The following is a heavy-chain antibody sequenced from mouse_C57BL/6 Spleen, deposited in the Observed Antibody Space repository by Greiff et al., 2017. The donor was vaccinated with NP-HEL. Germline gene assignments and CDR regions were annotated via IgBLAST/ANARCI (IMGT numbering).Heavy chain of an antibody. CDR3: ASSHDY. CDR1: GYTFTSYW. V-gene: IGHV1-69*01. Sequence: QVQLQQPGAELVMPGASVKLSCKASGYTFTSYWMHWVKQRPGQGLEWIGEIDPSDSYTNYNEKFKSKATLTVDKSSSTAYMQLSSLTSEDSAVYYCASSHDYWGQGTTLTVSS. J-gene: IGHJ2*01. CDR2: IDPSDSYT.